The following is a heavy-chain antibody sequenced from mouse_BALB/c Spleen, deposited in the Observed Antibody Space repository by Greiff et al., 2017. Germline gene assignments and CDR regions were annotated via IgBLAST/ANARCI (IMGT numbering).Heavy chain of an antibody. CDR1: GFSLTSYG. J-gene: IGHJ4*01. CDR3: ARRGYRYGTGSYAMDY. V-gene: IGHV2-2*02. CDR2: IWSGGST. D-gene: IGHD2-14*01. Sequence: QVQLQQSGPGLVQPSQSLSITCTVSGFSLTSYGVHWVRQSPGKGLEWLGVIWSGGSTDYNAAFISRLSISKDNSKSQVFFKMNSLQANDTAIYYCARRGYRYGTGSYAMDYWGQGTSVTVSS.